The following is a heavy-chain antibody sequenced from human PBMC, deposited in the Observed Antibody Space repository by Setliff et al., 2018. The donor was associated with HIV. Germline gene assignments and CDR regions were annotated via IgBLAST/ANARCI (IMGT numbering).Heavy chain of an antibody. Sequence: GAVRLPCAASGFTFSSSWMTWVRQAPGRGLEYVAGMNRDGSEKGYADSVKGRFSISRDNAKNSLYLQMSSLRTEDTAVYFCARDPAFGAFDIWGQGTMVTVSS. D-gene: IGHD3-10*01. CDR3: ARDPAFGAFDI. CDR2: MNRDGSEK. J-gene: IGHJ3*02. CDR1: GFTFSSSW. V-gene: IGHV3-7*04.